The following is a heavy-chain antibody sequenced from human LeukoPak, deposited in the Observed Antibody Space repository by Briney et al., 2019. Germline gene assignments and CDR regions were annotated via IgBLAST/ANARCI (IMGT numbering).Heavy chain of an antibody. CDR1: GGSISSYY. CDR2: INHSGST. V-gene: IGHV4-34*01. CDR3: ARGVPSYGRLDP. Sequence: SETLSLTCTVSGGSISSYYWSWIRQPPGEGLEWIGEINHSGSTNYNPSLKSRVTISVDTSKNQYSLKLSSVTAADTAVYYCARGVPSYGRLDPWGQGTLVIVSS. D-gene: IGHD1-26*01. J-gene: IGHJ5*02.